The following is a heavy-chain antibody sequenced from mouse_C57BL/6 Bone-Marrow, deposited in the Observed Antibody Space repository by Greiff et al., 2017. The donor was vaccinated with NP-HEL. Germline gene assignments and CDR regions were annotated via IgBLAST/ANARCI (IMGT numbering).Heavy chain of an antibody. CDR1: GFTFSDYY. J-gene: IGHJ4*01. CDR2: ISNGGGST. D-gene: IGHD3-3*01. V-gene: IGHV5-12*01. CDR3: ASRGYYAMDY. Sequence: EVMLVESGGGLVQPGGSLKLSCAASGFTFSDYYMYWVRQTPEKRLEWFAYISNGGGSTYYPDTVKGRFIISRDNAKNTLYLQMSRLKSEDTAMYYCASRGYYAMDYWGQGASVTVSS.